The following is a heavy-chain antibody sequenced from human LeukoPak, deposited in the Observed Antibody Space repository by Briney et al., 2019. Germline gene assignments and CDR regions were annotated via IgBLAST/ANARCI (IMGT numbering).Heavy chain of an antibody. D-gene: IGHD6-6*01. Sequence: GESLKISCKGSGYTFSSYWIGWVRQMPGKGLEWMGTIDPSDSYNNYSPSFQGHVTISADKSISTAYLQWSSLKASDTAMYYCARAYSRSRFDYWGQGTLVTVSS. CDR1: GYTFSSYW. CDR3: ARAYSRSRFDY. J-gene: IGHJ4*02. CDR2: IDPSDSYN. V-gene: IGHV5-10-1*01.